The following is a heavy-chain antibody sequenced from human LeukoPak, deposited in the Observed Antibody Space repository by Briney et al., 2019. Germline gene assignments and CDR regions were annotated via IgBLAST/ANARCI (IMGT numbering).Heavy chain of an antibody. V-gene: IGHV3-33*08. CDR2: IWSDGSHK. CDR3: TRGQTTYYDY. CDR1: GFIFTTYG. J-gene: IGHJ4*02. D-gene: IGHD1-7*01. Sequence: GGSLRLSCAASGFIFTTYGFHWVRQAPGKGLEWVAVIWSDGSHKFYTDSVKGRFTISRDNSENTLYLQMSSLRVGDTAVYYCTRGQTTYYDYWGQGTLVTVSS.